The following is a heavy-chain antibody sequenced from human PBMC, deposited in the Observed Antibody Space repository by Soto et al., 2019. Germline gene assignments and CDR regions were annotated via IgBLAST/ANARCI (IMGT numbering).Heavy chain of an antibody. CDR3: TRLVPKLASSSWYGGYYFDN. D-gene: IGHD6-13*01. V-gene: IGHV3-73*01. J-gene: IGHJ4*02. Sequence: EVQLVESGGGLVQPGGSLKLSCAASGFNFSGSAMHWVRQASGKGLEWVGRIRSKANSYATAYAGSVKGRFTISSDDSKNTAYRQMSSLMTEDTAVYYCTRLVPKLASSSWYGGYYFDNWGQGTLVTVSS. CDR2: IRSKANSYAT. CDR1: GFNFSGSA.